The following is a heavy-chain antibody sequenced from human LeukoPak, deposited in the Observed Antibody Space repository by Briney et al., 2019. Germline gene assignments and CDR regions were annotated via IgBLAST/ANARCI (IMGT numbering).Heavy chain of an antibody. CDR1: GFTFSSYA. CDR3: AKDAYSSSSPYFDY. V-gene: IGHV3-23*01. CDR2: ISGGGDST. D-gene: IGHD6-6*01. J-gene: IGHJ4*02. Sequence: PGGSLRLSCAASGFTFSSYAMSWVRQAPGKGLEWVSAISGGGDSTFYADSVKGRFTISRDNSKNTLYLQMNSLRAEDTAVYYCAKDAYSSSSPYFDYWGQGTLVTVSS.